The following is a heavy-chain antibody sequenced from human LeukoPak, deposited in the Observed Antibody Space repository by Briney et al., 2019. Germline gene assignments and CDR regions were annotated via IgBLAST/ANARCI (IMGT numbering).Heavy chain of an antibody. CDR3: AREACSSTSCQIFHYYYYYYGMDV. CDR1: GGSISSYY. Sequence: PSETPSLTCTVSGGSISSYYWSWIRQPAGKGLEWIGRIYTSGSTNYNPSLKSRATMSVDTSKNQFSLKLSSVTAADTAVYYCAREACSSTSCQIFHYYYYYYGMDVWGQGTTVTVSS. CDR2: IYTSGST. J-gene: IGHJ6*02. D-gene: IGHD2-2*01. V-gene: IGHV4-4*07.